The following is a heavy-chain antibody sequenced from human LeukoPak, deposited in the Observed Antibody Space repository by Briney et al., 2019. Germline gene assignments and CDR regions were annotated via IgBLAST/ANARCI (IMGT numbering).Heavy chain of an antibody. CDR3: ARDSDGDSFDY. D-gene: IGHD4-17*01. CDR2: IYYSGST. Sequence: SQTLSLTCTVSGGSISSGYYYWSWIRQPPGKGLEWIGYIYYSGSTYYNPSLKSRVTISVDTSKNQFPLKLSSVTAADTAVYYCARDSDGDSFDYWGQGTLVTVSS. CDR1: GGSISSGYYY. V-gene: IGHV4-30-4*01. J-gene: IGHJ4*02.